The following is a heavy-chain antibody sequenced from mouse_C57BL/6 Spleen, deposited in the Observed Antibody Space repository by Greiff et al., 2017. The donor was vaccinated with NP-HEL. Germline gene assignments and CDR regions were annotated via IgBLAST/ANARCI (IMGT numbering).Heavy chain of an antibody. J-gene: IGHJ4*01. Sequence: QVQLQQPGAELVRPGTSVKVSCKASGYAFTNYLIEWVKQRPGQGLEWIGVINPGSGGTNYNEKFKGKATLTADKSSSTAYMQLSSLTSEDSAVYFCARDYYGSSYGYYYAMDYWGQGTSVTVSS. CDR2: INPGSGGT. D-gene: IGHD1-1*01. CDR3: ARDYYGSSYGYYYAMDY. CDR1: GYAFTNYL. V-gene: IGHV1-54*01.